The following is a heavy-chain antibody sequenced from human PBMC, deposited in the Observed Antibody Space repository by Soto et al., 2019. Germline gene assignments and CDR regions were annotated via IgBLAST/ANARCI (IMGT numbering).Heavy chain of an antibody. D-gene: IGHD1-26*01. J-gene: IGHJ6*02. CDR1: SDSLSSTYW. Sequence: SETLSLTCGVSSDSLSSTYWWTWVRQPPGKGLEWIGEISHSGYINYNPSLTSRVTILIDKSESQFSLHLNYVTAADTAVYFCARSGSLGMDVWGQGTSVTVS. V-gene: IGHV4-4*02. CDR3: ARSGSLGMDV. CDR2: ISHSGYI.